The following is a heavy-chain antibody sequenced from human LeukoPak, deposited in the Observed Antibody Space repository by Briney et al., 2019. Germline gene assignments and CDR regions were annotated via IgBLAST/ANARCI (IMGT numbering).Heavy chain of an antibody. J-gene: IGHJ4*02. V-gene: IGHV3-23*01. CDR1: GFAFSSYA. Sequence: GGSLRLSCAASGFAFSSYAMSWVRQAPGKGLEWVSGISGSGSSTYYADSVKGRFTISRDNSQNTLYLQMNSLGADDTAVYYCAKVATWTYFDSWGQGTLVTVSS. CDR2: ISGSGSST. D-gene: IGHD3/OR15-3a*01. CDR3: AKVATWTYFDS.